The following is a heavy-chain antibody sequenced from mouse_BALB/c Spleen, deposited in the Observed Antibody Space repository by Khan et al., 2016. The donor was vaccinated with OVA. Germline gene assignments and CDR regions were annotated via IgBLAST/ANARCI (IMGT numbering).Heavy chain of an antibody. D-gene: IGHD2-14*01. Sequence: EVELVESGGGLVKPGGSLKLSCAASGFTFSDYYMYWVRQTPEKRLEWVATISDGGTYTYYPDSVKGRFTISRDNAKNNLYLQMSSLKSEDAAMYYCSREWVLYRYAWFAYWGQGTLVTVSA. CDR3: SREWVLYRYAWFAY. V-gene: IGHV5-4*02. CDR1: GFTFSDYY. CDR2: ISDGGTYT. J-gene: IGHJ3*01.